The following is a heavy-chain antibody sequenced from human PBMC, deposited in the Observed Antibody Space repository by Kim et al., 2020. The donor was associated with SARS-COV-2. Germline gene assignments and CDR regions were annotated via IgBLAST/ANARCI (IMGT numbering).Heavy chain of an antibody. J-gene: IGHJ6*02. Sequence: ASVKVSCKASGYTFTDYGLHWVRQAPGQRLEWMGWVNPENNNTKYSQKFQGRVTMTWDTSGSTGFMELIGLKFEDTALYFCTRDELRAGYGFDVWGQGTTVTVS. V-gene: IGHV1-3*01. CDR3: TRDELRAGYGFDV. CDR1: GYTFTDYG. CDR2: VNPENNNT. D-gene: IGHD1-7*01.